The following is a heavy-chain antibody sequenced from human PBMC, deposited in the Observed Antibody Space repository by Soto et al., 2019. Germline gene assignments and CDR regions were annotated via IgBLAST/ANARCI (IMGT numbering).Heavy chain of an antibody. Sequence: PGGSLRLSCAASGFTFSDYYMSWIRQAPGKGLEWVSYISSSSSYTNYADSVKGRFTISRDNAKNSLYLQMNSLRAEDTAVYYCARAPVDTAMGFADYWGQGTLVTVSS. CDR2: ISSSSSYT. D-gene: IGHD5-18*01. J-gene: IGHJ4*02. CDR1: GFTFSDYY. CDR3: ARAPVDTAMGFADY. V-gene: IGHV3-11*05.